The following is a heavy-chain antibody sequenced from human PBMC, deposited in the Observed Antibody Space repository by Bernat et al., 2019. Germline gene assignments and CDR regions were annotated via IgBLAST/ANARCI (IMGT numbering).Heavy chain of an antibody. D-gene: IGHD3/OR15-3a*01. CDR1: GYSVSSGYY. V-gene: IGHV4-38-2*01. CDR2: IYYSGNT. CDR3: ARTWTGCAPVY. J-gene: IGHJ4*02. Sequence: QVQLQESGPGLVKPSETLSLICAASGYSVSSGYYWGWIRQPPGKGLEWIGSIYYSGNTYYNPSLKSRVTISVDTSKNQFSLKLSSVTAADTAVYYCARTWTGCAPVYWGLGTLVTVSS.